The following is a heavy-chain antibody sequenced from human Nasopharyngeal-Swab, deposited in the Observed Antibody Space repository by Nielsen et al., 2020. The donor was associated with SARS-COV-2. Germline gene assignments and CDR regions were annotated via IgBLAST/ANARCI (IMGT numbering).Heavy chain of an antibody. CDR3: ARCACDGYRNWFDP. CDR1: GYSFTSYW. J-gene: IGHJ5*02. CDR2: IYPGNSET. Sequence: KVSCKASGYSFTSYWIGWVRQMPGKGLEWMGIIYPGNSETRYRPSFQGQVTISADKSISTAYLQWSSLKASDTAIYYCARCACDGYRNWFDPWGQGTLVTVSS. V-gene: IGHV5-51*01. D-gene: IGHD5-18*01.